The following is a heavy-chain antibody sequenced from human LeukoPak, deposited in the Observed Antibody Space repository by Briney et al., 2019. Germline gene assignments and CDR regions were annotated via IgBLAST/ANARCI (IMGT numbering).Heavy chain of an antibody. J-gene: IGHJ4*02. V-gene: IGHV3-30*03. D-gene: IGHD3-10*01. CDR2: ISYDGSNK. CDR1: GFTFSSYG. Sequence: PGRSLRLSCAASGFTFSSYGMHWVRQAPGKGLEWVAVISYDGSNKYYADSVKGRFTISRDNSKNTLYLQMNSLRAEDTAVYYCARGPGFGEPPYYFDYWGQGTLVAVSS. CDR3: ARGPGFGEPPYYFDY.